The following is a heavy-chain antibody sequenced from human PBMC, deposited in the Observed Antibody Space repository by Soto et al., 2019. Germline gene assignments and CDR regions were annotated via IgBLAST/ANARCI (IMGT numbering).Heavy chain of an antibody. Sequence: PGGSLRLSCAASGFTFSSYAMSWVRQAPGKGLEWVSVISGSGGSTFYADSVKGRFTISRDNSKSTLYLQMNSLRAEDTALFYCAKSPGDYETGVVPRWFDPWGQGTLVTVSS. CDR3: AKSPGDYETGVVPRWFDP. V-gene: IGHV3-23*01. CDR1: GFTFSSYA. CDR2: ISGSGGST. D-gene: IGHD4-17*01. J-gene: IGHJ5*02.